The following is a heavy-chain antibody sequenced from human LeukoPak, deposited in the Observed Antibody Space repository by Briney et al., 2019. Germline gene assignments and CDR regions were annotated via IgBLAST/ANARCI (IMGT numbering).Heavy chain of an antibody. V-gene: IGHV3-23*01. CDR3: EKDLGGSGDYRPY. Sequence: GGSLRLSCAASGFTFSSYAMSWVRQAPGKGLEWVSAFSGSGGSTYYADSVKGRFTISRDNSKNTLYLQMNSLSAEDTAVYYCEKDLGGSGDYRPYWGQGSVVTVSS. CDR2: FSGSGGST. J-gene: IGHJ4*02. D-gene: IGHD2-21*02. CDR1: GFTFSSYA.